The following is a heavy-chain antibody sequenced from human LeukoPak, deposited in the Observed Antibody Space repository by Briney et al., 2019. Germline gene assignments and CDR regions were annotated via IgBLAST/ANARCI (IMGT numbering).Heavy chain of an antibody. V-gene: IGHV1-8*01. D-gene: IGHD2-15*01. Sequence: GASVKVSCKASGYTFTSYDINWVRQATGQGLEWMGWMNPNSGNTGYAQKFQGRVTMTRNTSISTAYMELSSLRSEDTAVYYCARGREIEVVVTAPASMDVWGQGTTVTVSS. CDR1: GYTFTSYD. CDR2: MNPNSGNT. J-gene: IGHJ6*02. CDR3: ARGREIEVVVTAPASMDV.